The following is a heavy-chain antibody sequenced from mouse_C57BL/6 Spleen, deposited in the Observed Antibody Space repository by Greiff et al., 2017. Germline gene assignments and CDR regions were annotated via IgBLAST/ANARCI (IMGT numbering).Heavy chain of an antibody. CDR2: ISDGGSYT. CDR3: ARDNYGSSYWFAY. D-gene: IGHD1-1*01. Sequence: EVKLVESGGGLVKPGGSLKFSCAASGFTFSSYAMSWVRQTPEKRLAWVATISDGGSYTYYPDNVKGRFTISRDNAKNNLYLQMSHLKSEDTAMYYCARDNYGSSYWFAYWGQGTLVTVSA. V-gene: IGHV5-4*01. J-gene: IGHJ3*01. CDR1: GFTFSSYA.